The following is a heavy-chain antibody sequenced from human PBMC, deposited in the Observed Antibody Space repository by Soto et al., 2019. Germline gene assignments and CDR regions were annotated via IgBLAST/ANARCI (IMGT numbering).Heavy chain of an antibody. CDR3: ARGGSYYDFWGAYSGYYYYGMDV. V-gene: IGHV1-69*01. J-gene: IGHJ6*02. CDR2: IIPIFGTA. Sequence: QVQLVQSGAEVKKPGSSVKVSCKASGGTFSSYAISWVRQAPGQGLEWMGGIIPIFGTANYAQKFQGRVTITADESTSTAYMELSSLRSEDTAVYYCARGGSYYDFWGAYSGYYYYGMDVWGQGTTVTVSS. D-gene: IGHD3-3*01. CDR1: GGTFSSYA.